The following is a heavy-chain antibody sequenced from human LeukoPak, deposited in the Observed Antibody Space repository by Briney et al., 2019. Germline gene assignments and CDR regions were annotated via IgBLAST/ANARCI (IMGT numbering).Heavy chain of an antibody. CDR3: ARDAGYSSGWRYYYYYYYMDV. V-gene: IGHV1-2*02. CDR1: GYTFTGYY. D-gene: IGHD6-19*01. J-gene: IGHJ6*03. Sequence: ASVKVSCEASGYTFTGYYMHWVRQAPGQGLEWMGWINPNSGGTNYAQKFQGRVTMTRDTSISTAYMELSRLRSDDTAVYYCARDAGYSSGWRYYYYYYYMDVWGRGTTVTISS. CDR2: INPNSGGT.